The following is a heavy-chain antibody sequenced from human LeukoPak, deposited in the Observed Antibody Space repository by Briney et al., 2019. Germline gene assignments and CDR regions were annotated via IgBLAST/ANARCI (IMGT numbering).Heavy chain of an antibody. D-gene: IGHD1-26*01. J-gene: IGHJ4*02. CDR2: IRYDGSNK. V-gene: IGHV3-30*02. Sequence: PGGSLRLSCAASGFTFSSYDMHWVRQAPGKGLEWVAFIRYDGSNKYYADSVKGRFTISRDNSKNTLYLQMNSLRAEDTAVYYCAKVRRDHRELLLALDYWGQGTLVTVSS. CDR1: GFTFSSYD. CDR3: AKVRRDHRELLLALDY.